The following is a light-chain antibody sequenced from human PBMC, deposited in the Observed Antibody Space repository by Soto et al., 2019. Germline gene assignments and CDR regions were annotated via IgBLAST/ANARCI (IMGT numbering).Light chain of an antibody. CDR3: QHHNNWPPT. CDR1: QSVNSN. J-gene: IGKJ4*01. CDR2: GAS. V-gene: IGKV3-15*01. Sequence: EIVMTLSPATLSVSPGERATLSCRASQSVNSNLAWYQQKPGQAPRLLIYGASTRATGIPARFSGSGSGTEFTLTITSLQSEDFAVYYCQHHNNWPPTFGGGTKVDIK.